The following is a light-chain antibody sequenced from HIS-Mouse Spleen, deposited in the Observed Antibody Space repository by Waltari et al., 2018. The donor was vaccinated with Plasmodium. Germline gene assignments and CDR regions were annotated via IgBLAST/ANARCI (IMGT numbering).Light chain of an antibody. CDR2: EVS. Sequence: QSALTQPASVSGSPGQSITISCTGTSSDVGGYNYVSWYQQHPGKAPKLMIYEVSNRPSGVSNRCSCSKSVNAASLTISGLQAEDEADYYCSSYTSSSTPYVFGTGTKVTVL. J-gene: IGLJ1*01. V-gene: IGLV2-14*01. CDR3: SSYTSSSTPYV. CDR1: SSDVGGYNY.